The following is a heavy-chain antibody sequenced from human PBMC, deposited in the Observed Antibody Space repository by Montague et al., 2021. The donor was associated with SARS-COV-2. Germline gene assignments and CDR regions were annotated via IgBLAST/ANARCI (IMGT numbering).Heavy chain of an antibody. V-gene: IGHV4-59*01. CDR1: GGSISSYY. CDR2: IYYSGST. CDR3: ARVVRGWRWFDPSFDF. Sequence: SETLSLTCTVSGGSISSYYWSWIRQPPGKGLEWIGYIYYSGSTNYNPSLTSRVTISVDTSKNQFSLKLSSVTAADTAVYYCARVVRGWRWFDPSFDFWGQGTLVTASS. J-gene: IGHJ4*02. D-gene: IGHD3-10*01.